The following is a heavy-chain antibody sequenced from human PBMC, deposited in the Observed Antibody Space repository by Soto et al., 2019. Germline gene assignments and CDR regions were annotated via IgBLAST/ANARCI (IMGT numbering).Heavy chain of an antibody. D-gene: IGHD6-6*01. Sequence: SETLSLTCTVSGGTISSYYWSWIRQPAGKGLEWLGRIYTSGSTNYNPSLKSRVTMSVDTSKNQFSLKLSSVTAADTPVYYCARDRVMYRSSPQPPYYYYGMDVWGQGTTVTVYS. CDR1: GGTISSYY. CDR3: ARDRVMYRSSPQPPYYYYGMDV. J-gene: IGHJ6*02. V-gene: IGHV4-4*07. CDR2: IYTSGST.